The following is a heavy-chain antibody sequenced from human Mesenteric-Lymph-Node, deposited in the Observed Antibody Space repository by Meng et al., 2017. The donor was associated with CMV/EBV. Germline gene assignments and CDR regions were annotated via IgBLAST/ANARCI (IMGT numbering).Heavy chain of an antibody. Sequence: GESLKISCAASGFIVSSNYMSWVRQAPGRGLEWVSVIYSGGSTYYTDSVKGRFTISRDNAKNFLYLQMNSLRAEDMALYYCARDEGEYYDSSGPFDYWGQGTLVTVSS. CDR1: GFIVSSNY. V-gene: IGHV3-53*05. J-gene: IGHJ4*02. CDR3: ARDEGEYYDSSGPFDY. D-gene: IGHD3-22*01. CDR2: IYSGGST.